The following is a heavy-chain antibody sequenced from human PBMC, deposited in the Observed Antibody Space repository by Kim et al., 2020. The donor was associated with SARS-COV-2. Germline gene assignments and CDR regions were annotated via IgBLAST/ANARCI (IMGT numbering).Heavy chain of an antibody. D-gene: IGHD1-26*01. Sequence: GTGNYAQKFQVRVTITADEATSTAYMELSSLRSEDTAVYYCATYIVGATPTFDYWGQGTLVTVSS. J-gene: IGHJ4*02. CDR2: GTG. V-gene: IGHV1-69*01. CDR3: ATYIVGATPTFDY.